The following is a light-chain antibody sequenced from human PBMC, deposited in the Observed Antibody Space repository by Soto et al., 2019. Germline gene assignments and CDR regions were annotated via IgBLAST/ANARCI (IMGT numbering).Light chain of an antibody. CDR3: QQYDNSPWT. Sequence: EIVLTQSPGTLSLSPGEGATLSCRASQSVCSSYLAWYQQKPGQAPRLLIYGASSRATGIPDRFSGGGSGTDFTLTISRLEPEDFAVYYCQQYDNSPWTFGQGTKVEIK. CDR1: QSVCSSY. J-gene: IGKJ1*01. V-gene: IGKV3-20*01. CDR2: GAS.